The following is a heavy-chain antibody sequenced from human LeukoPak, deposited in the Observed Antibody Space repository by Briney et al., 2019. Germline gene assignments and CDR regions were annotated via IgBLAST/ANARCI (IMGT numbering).Heavy chain of an antibody. Sequence: GASVKVSCKASGYTFTTYDINWVRQAPGQGLEWMGWISAYNGNTNYAQKLQGRVTMTTHTSTSTAYMELRSLRSDDTAVYYCARGYCGSTSCFNFDYWGQGTLVTVSS. CDR2: ISAYNGNT. D-gene: IGHD2-2*01. CDR1: GYTFTTYD. CDR3: ARGYCGSTSCFNFDY. V-gene: IGHV1-18*01. J-gene: IGHJ4*02.